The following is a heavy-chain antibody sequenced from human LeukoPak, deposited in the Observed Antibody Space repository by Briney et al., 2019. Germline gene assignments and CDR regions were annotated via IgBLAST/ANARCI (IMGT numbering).Heavy chain of an antibody. Sequence: GGSLRLSCAASGFTFDDYGMSWVRHAPGKGLEWVSGINWNGGSTGYADSVKGRFTISRDNAKNSLYLQMNSLRAEDTALYYCASSSGWFSYYYMDVWGKGTTVTVSS. CDR1: GFTFDDYG. D-gene: IGHD6-19*01. J-gene: IGHJ6*03. V-gene: IGHV3-20*04. CDR2: INWNGGST. CDR3: ASSSGWFSYYYMDV.